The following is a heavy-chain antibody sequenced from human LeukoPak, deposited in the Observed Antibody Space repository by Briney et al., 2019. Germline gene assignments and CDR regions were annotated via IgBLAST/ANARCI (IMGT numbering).Heavy chain of an antibody. CDR1: GGSISGFY. Sequence: PSETLSLTCTVPGGSISGFYWSWIRQPPKKGLEFIGYIHYSGTTNYNPSLEGRVTMSVDTSKNQLSLRLSSVTAADTAVYYCAREYSDSSGHLDYWGQGTLVTVSS. J-gene: IGHJ4*02. CDR2: IHYSGTT. D-gene: IGHD3-22*01. CDR3: AREYSDSSGHLDY. V-gene: IGHV4-59*01.